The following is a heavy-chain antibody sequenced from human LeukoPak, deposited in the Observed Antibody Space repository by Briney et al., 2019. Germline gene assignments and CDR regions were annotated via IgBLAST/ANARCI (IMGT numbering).Heavy chain of an antibody. D-gene: IGHD1-7*01. CDR3: ARDHLELGFDP. J-gene: IGHJ5*02. CDR1: GFTVSSNY. CDR2: IYSGGST. Sequence: GGSLRLSYAASGFTVSSNYMSWVRQAPGKGLEWVSVIYSGGSTYYADSVKGRFTISRDNSKNTLYLQMNSLRAEDTAVYYCARDHLELGFDPWGQGTLVTVSS. V-gene: IGHV3-53*01.